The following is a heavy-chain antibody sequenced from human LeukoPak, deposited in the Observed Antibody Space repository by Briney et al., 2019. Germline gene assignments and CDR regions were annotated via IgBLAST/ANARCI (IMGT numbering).Heavy chain of an antibody. CDR3: ARFLDYNVLTGYSEPLGFDY. J-gene: IGHJ4*02. Sequence: GGSLRLSCAGSGFTFSRYWMSWVRQAPGKGLEWVANIKQDGSEKHYVDSVEGRFTISRDDAKNSLYLQMNSLRVEDTAVYYCARFLDYNVLTGYSEPLGFDYWGQGTLVTVSS. V-gene: IGHV3-7*01. D-gene: IGHD3-9*01. CDR2: IKQDGSEK. CDR1: GFTFSRYW.